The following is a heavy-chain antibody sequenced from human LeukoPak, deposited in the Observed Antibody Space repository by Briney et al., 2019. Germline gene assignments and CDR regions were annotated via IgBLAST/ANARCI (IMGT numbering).Heavy chain of an antibody. CDR1: GFTFSSYA. CDR2: ISYDGSNK. J-gene: IGHJ3*02. D-gene: IGHD1-26*01. CDR3: ARDGAFGRPGYSGSPRAFDI. V-gene: IGHV3-30-3*01. Sequence: QSGGSLRLSCAASGFTFSSYAMHWVRQAPGKGLEWVAVISYDGSNKYYADSVKGRFTISRDNSKNTLYLQMNSLRAEDTAVYYCARDGAFGRPGYSGSPRAFDIWGQGTMVTVSS.